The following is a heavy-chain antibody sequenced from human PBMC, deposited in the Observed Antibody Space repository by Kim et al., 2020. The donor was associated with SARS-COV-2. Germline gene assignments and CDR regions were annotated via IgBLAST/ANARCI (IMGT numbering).Heavy chain of an antibody. CDR2: IHTGGST. CDR3: ARPQGPSHYYDNCWFDS. V-gene: IGHV4-39*01. D-gene: IGHD3-16*01. CDR1: GGSIKGSSYY. Sequence: SETLSLTCAVSGGSIKGSSYYWGWLRQPPGKGLEWIGSIHTGGSTDYNPSFKSRVTMSVDSSKNQFFLRLTSVTAEDTAVYYCARPQGPSHYYDNCWFDSWGQGTLVTVSS. J-gene: IGHJ5*01.